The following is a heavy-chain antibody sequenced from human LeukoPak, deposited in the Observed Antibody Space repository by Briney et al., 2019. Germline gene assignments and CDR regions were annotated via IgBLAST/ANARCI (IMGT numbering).Heavy chain of an antibody. CDR1: GFTFSSYS. J-gene: IGHJ4*02. V-gene: IGHV3-21*01. Sequence: GGSLRPSCAASGFTFSSYSMNWVRQAPGKGLEWVSSISSSSSYIYYADSVKGRFTISRDNAQNSLYLQMNSLRAEDTAVYYCARARGYSNYFSFDSWGQGTLVTVSS. CDR3: ARARGYSNYFSFDS. D-gene: IGHD4-11*01. CDR2: ISSSSSYI.